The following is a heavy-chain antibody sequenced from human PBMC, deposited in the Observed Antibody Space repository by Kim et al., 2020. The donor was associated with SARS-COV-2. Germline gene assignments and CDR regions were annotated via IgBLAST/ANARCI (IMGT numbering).Heavy chain of an antibody. CDR2: INHSGST. CDR1: GGSFSGYY. Sequence: SETLSLTCAVSGGSFSGYYWSWIRQPPGKGLEWIGEINHSGSTNYNPSLKSRVTISVDTSKNQFSLKLSSVTAADTAAYYCAREKDSSSWYGPHYYFVY. J-gene: IGHJ4*01. CDR3: AREKDSSSWYGPHYYFVY. D-gene: IGHD6-13*01. V-gene: IGHV4-34*01.